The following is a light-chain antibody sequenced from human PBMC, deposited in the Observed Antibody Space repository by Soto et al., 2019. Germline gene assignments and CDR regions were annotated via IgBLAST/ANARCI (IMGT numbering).Light chain of an antibody. J-gene: IGLJ1*01. CDR1: SSDVGGYDY. V-gene: IGLV2-14*01. CDR2: EVS. Sequence: QSALTQPASVSGSPGQSITISCTGTSSDVGGYDYVSWYQLHPGKAPKLMVFEVSNRPSGVSYRFSGSKSGNTASLTISGLQAEDEADYFCSSYTTSSILYVFGTGTKLTVL. CDR3: SSYTTSSILYV.